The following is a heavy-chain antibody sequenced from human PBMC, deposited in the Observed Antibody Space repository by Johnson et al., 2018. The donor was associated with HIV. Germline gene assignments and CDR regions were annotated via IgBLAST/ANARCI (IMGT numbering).Heavy chain of an antibody. CDR2: ISGSGGST. V-gene: IGHV3-23*04. CDR1: GFTVSSNY. Sequence: MLLVESGGGLVQPGGSLRLSCAASGFTVSSNYMSWVRQAPGKGLEWVSVISGSGGSTYYADSVKGRFTISRDNSKNTLYLQMNSLRAEDTAVYYCAKTSRGSSWFDAFDIWGQGTMVTVSS. CDR3: AKTSRGSSWFDAFDI. D-gene: IGHD6-13*01. J-gene: IGHJ3*02.